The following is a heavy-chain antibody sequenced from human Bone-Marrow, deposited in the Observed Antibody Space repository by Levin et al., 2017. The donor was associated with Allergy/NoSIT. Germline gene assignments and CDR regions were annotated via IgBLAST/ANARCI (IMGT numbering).Heavy chain of an antibody. CDR2: VKHSGST. J-gene: IGHJ5*02. CDR1: GGPFSAYS. CDR3: ARVPENWFDP. Sequence: PSETLSLTCAVYGGPFSAYSWSWLRQPPEKGLEWIGEVKHSGSTNYNPSLKSRVTMSLDTSKKQLSLQLRSVTAADTAVYYCARVPENWFDPWGQGTLVTVSS. V-gene: IGHV4-34*01.